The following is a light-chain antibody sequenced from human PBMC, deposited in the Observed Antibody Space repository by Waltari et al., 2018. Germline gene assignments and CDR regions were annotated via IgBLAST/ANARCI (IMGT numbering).Light chain of an antibody. Sequence: QSVLTQPPSASGAPGQRVTISCSGSYSNIGSNVVNWYQQLPGKAPKLLIYRSDRRPSVVPVRFSGSKSDSSASLAIDGLHSEDEADYYCASWDDSLNGHWVFGGGTKVTVL. CDR3: ASWDDSLNGHWV. CDR2: RSD. V-gene: IGLV1-44*01. CDR1: YSNIGSNV. J-gene: IGLJ3*02.